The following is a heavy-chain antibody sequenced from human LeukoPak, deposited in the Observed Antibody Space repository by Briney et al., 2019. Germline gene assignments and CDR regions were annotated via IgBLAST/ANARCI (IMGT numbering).Heavy chain of an antibody. CDR1: GFTFSSYA. CDR2: ISEDGSER. D-gene: IGHD6-13*01. CDR3: ATAAALMF. V-gene: IGHV3-7*02. J-gene: IGHJ4*02. Sequence: QPGGSLRLSCAASGFTFSSYAMTWVRQPPGKGLEWMASISEDGSERHYLDSVEGRFTISRDNAKNSLYLQMNSLRAEDTAVYYCATAAALMFWGQGTLVTVSS.